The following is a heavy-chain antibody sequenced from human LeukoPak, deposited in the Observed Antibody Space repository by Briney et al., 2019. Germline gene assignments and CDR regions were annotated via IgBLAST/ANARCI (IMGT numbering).Heavy chain of an antibody. CDR2: IYSGGST. CDR1: GFTVSSNY. V-gene: IGHV3-53*05. J-gene: IGHJ4*02. D-gene: IGHD4-23*01. CDR3: ARDPGQTTVVIHRDF. Sequence: GGSLRLSCAASGFTVSSNYMSWVRQAPGKGLEWVSVIYSGGSTYYADSVKGRFTISRDNSKNTLYLQMNSLRAEDTAVYYCARDPGQTTVVIHRDFWGQGTLVTVSS.